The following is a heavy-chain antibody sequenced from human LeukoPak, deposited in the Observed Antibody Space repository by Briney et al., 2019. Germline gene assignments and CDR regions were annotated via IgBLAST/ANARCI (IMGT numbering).Heavy chain of an antibody. CDR3: ARDLDTATARGYYYMDV. V-gene: IGHV4-59*01. CDR2: IYYSGST. Sequence: SETLSLTCTVSGGSISSYYWSWIRQPPGKGLEWIGYIYYSGSTNYNPSLKIRVTISVDTSKNQFSLKLSSVTAADTAVYYCARDLDTATARGYYYMDVWGKGTTVTVSS. J-gene: IGHJ6*03. D-gene: IGHD5-18*01. CDR1: GGSISSYY.